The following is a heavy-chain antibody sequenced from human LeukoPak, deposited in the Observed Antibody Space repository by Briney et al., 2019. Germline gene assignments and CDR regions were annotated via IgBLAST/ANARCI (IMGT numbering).Heavy chain of an antibody. Sequence: GGSLRLSCAASGFTVSSNYMSWVRQAPGKGLEWVSLIYSGGSTYYADSVKGRFTISRDNSKNTLYLQMNSLRAEDTAVYYCAKDSRGYYFDYWGQGTLVTVSS. D-gene: IGHD3-10*01. J-gene: IGHJ4*02. V-gene: IGHV3-53*01. CDR1: GFTVSSNY. CDR3: AKDSRGYYFDY. CDR2: IYSGGST.